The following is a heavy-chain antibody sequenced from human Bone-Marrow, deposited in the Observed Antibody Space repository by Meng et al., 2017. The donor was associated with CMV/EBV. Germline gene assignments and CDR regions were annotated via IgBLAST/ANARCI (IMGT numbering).Heavy chain of an antibody. V-gene: IGHV3-23*01. Sequence: EVQLLDCGGGLVQPGGSLRLACAASGFSLSHNAMSWVRQAPGKGLELVSAIEGSNDNTHYADSVKGRFTISRDTSKNILYLQMNNLRAEDTAIYYCAKDIFRWAFDYWGHGTLVTVSS. CDR2: IEGSNDNT. D-gene: IGHD1-26*01. CDR3: AKDIFRWAFDY. CDR1: GFSLSHNA. J-gene: IGHJ4*01.